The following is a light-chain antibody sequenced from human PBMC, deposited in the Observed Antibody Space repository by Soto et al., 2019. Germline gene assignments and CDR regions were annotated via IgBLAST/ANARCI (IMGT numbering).Light chain of an antibody. Sequence: DIQMTQSPSSLSASVGDRVTITCRASQGIRNDLGWYQQKPGKAPKRLIYAASSLQSGVPSRFSGSGSGTEFTLTISSLQPEDFATYYCQHYVERSPITFGQGTRLEIK. V-gene: IGKV1-17*01. CDR3: QHYVERSPIT. CDR1: QGIRND. CDR2: AAS. J-gene: IGKJ5*01.